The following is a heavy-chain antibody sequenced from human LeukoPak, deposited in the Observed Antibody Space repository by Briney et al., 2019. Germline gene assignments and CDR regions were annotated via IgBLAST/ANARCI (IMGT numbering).Heavy chain of an antibody. CDR2: ISSGGSPI. CDR1: GFTFNDYY. J-gene: IGHJ3*02. D-gene: IGHD2-2*02. V-gene: IGHV3-11*04. Sequence: GGSLRLSCAASGFTFNDYYMSWIRQAPGKGLEWVSYISSGGSPIYYADSVRGRFTISRDNAKNSLYLQMNSLRAEDTAIYYCVRAIPAAVLGAFDIWGQGTMVTVSS. CDR3: VRAIPAAVLGAFDI.